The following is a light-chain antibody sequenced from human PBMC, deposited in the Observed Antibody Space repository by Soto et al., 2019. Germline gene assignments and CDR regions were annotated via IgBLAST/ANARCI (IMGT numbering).Light chain of an antibody. CDR2: GAS. V-gene: IGKV3-20*01. CDR1: QSVSSN. CDR3: QQYGNSPRIT. J-gene: IGKJ5*01. Sequence: EIVLTHSPGTLTLSPGERATLSCRASQSVSSNLAWYQQKPGRAPRLIMSGASSRSTGIPDRFSGNGSGTDFTLTISRLEPEDFAVYYCQQYGNSPRITFGQGARLEI.